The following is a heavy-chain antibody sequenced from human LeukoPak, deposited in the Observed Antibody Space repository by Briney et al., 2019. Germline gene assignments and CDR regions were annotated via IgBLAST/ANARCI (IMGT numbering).Heavy chain of an antibody. V-gene: IGHV3-48*04. CDR3: ARSGGYYPDY. CDR2: ISSVSSSI. D-gene: IGHD3-22*01. CDR1: GFTFSSYS. J-gene: IGHJ4*02. Sequence: PGGSLRLSCAASGFTFSSYSMNWVRQAPGKGLEWVSYISSVSSSINYADSVKGRFTISRDNAKDSLYLQMNSLGVEDTAVYYCARSGGYYPDYWGQGTLVTVSS.